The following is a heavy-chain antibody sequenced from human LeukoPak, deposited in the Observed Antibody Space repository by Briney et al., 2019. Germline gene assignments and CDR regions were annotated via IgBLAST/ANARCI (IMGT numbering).Heavy chain of an antibody. CDR3: AKGTYYYHSSGYNYFDY. CDR2: ISGSGGST. V-gene: IGHV3-23*01. J-gene: IGHJ4*02. CDR1: GFIFRRYA. D-gene: IGHD3-22*01. Sequence: GGSVRRLGAGCGFIFRRYAMSWVRQAPGKGLAWVSAISGSGGSTYYADSVKGRFTISRDNSKNTLYLQMNSLRAEDTAVYYGAKGTYYYHSSGYNYFDYWGQGTLVTVSS.